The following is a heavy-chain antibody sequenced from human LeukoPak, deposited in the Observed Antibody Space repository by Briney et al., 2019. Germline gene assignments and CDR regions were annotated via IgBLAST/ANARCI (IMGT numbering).Heavy chain of an antibody. Sequence: SVKVSCKASGGTFSSYAISWVRQAPGQGLEWMGRIIPILGIANYAQKFQGRVTITADKSTSTAYMELSSLRSEDTAVYYCARGGYSYGYCFGYWGQGTLVTVS. J-gene: IGHJ4*02. CDR3: ARGGYSYGYCFGY. D-gene: IGHD5-18*01. CDR2: IIPILGIA. CDR1: GGTFSSYA. V-gene: IGHV1-69*04.